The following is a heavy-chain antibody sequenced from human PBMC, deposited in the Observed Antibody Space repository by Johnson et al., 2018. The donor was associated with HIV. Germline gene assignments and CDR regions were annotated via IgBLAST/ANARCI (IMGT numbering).Heavy chain of an antibody. D-gene: IGHD1-26*01. J-gene: IGHJ3*02. CDR1: GFTFSSYW. Sequence: VQLVESGGGLVQPGGSLRLSCAASGFTFSSYWMSWVRQAPGKGLEWVANIKQDGSEKYYVDSVKGRFTISRDNAKNSLYLQMNSLRAEDTALYYCARVGGYSDWSLGLVMDAFDMWGQGTMVTVSS. CDR3: ARVGGYSDWSLGLVMDAFDM. V-gene: IGHV3-7*05. CDR2: IKQDGSEK.